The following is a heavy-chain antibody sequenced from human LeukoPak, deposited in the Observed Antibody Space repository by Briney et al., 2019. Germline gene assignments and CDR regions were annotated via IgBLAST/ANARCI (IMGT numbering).Heavy chain of an antibody. V-gene: IGHV1-24*01. CDR2: FDPEDGET. Sequence: ASVKVSCKVSGYTLTELSMHWVRQAPGKGLEWMGGFDPEDGETIYAQKFQGRVTMTEDTSTDAAYMELSSLRSEDTAVYYCASGGILLEVLDDWGQGTLVTVS. CDR1: GYTLTELS. J-gene: IGHJ4*02. CDR3: ASGGILLEVLDD. D-gene: IGHD1-7*01.